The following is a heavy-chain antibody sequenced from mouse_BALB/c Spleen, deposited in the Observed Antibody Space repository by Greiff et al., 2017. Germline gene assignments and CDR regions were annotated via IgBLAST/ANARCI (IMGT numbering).Heavy chain of an antibody. CDR2: IDPETGGT. CDR3: TRGGMITTTDSFAY. D-gene: IGHD2-4*01. J-gene: IGHJ3*01. CDR1: GYTFTDYE. V-gene: IGHV1-15*01. Sequence: QVQLQQSGAELVRPGASVTLSCKASGYTFTDYEMHWVKQTPVHGLEWIGAIDPETGGTAYNQKFKGKATLTADKSSSRAYMELRSLTSEDSAVYYCTRGGMITTTDSFAYWGQGTLVTVSA.